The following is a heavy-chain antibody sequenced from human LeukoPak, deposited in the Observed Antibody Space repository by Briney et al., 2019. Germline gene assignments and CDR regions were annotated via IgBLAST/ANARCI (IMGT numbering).Heavy chain of an antibody. D-gene: IGHD3-22*01. J-gene: IGHJ4*02. Sequence: PGGSLRLSCAASGFTFSSYAMSWVRQAPGKGLEWVSAISGSGGSTYYADSVKGRFTISRDNSKNTLYLQMNSLRAEDTAVYYYANEPQYYYDSSGYYSDYWGQGTLVTVSS. CDR3: ANEPQYYYDSSGYYSDY. CDR2: ISGSGGST. V-gene: IGHV3-23*01. CDR1: GFTFSSYA.